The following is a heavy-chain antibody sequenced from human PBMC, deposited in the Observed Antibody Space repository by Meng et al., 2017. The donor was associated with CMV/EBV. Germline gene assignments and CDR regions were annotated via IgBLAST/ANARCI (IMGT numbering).Heavy chain of an antibody. Sequence: QVQVVHSGAEVKKPGSPVKVSCKASGGTISSYAISWVRQAPGQGLEWMGGIIPIFGTANYAQKFQGRVTITADESTSTAYMELSSLRSEDTAVYYCAREGYCGGDCFYDYWGQGTLVTVSS. V-gene: IGHV1-69*01. CDR2: IIPIFGTA. J-gene: IGHJ4*02. D-gene: IGHD2-21*02. CDR1: GGTISSYA. CDR3: AREGYCGGDCFYDY.